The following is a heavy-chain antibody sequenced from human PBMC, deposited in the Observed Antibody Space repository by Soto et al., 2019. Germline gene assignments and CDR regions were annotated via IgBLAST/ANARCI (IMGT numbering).Heavy chain of an antibody. CDR1: GFTFSTYA. Sequence: QPGGSLRLSCAASGFTFSTYAMSWVRQAPGKGLEWVSTLSDSGGSTYYADSVKGRFTISRDNSKNTLYLLMNSLSAEDTALYYCAKFHGSGTYYNFPDYWGQGILVTVSS. CDR2: LSDSGGST. J-gene: IGHJ4*02. V-gene: IGHV3-23*01. CDR3: AKFHGSGTYYNFPDY. D-gene: IGHD3-10*01.